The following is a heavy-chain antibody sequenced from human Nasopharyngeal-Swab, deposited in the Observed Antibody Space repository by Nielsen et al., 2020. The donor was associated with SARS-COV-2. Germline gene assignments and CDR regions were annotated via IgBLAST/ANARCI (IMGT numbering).Heavy chain of an antibody. Sequence: SETLSLTCAVYGGSFSDYYWSWIRQPPGKGLEWIGEINHSGSTNYDPSLKSRVTISVDTSKNQFSLKLSSVTAADTAVYYCARVYGDYVDYYYYGMDVWGQGTTVTVSS. D-gene: IGHD4-17*01. CDR2: INHSGST. CDR1: GGSFSDYY. CDR3: ARVYGDYVDYYYYGMDV. J-gene: IGHJ6*02. V-gene: IGHV4-34*01.